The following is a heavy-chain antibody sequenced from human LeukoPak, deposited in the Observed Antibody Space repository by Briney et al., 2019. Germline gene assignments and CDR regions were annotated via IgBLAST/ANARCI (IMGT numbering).Heavy chain of an antibody. J-gene: IGHJ6*03. V-gene: IGHV3-20*04. Sequence: GGSLRLSCAASGFTFADYGMSWVRQAPGKGLEWVSGINLNGGSTGYAHSLKGRFTISRDNAKNSLYLQMNSLRAEDTALYYCARGGRDPEAYYYYYYMDVWGKGTTVTVSS. CDR1: GFTFADYG. CDR3: ARGGRDPEAYYYYYYMDV. CDR2: INLNGGST.